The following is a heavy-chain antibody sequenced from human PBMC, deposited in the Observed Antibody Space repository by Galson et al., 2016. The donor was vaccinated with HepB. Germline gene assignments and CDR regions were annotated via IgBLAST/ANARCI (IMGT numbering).Heavy chain of an antibody. CDR1: GLSFSSHD. J-gene: IGHJ4*02. Sequence: SLRLSCAASGLSFSSHDMHWVRQVPVKGLEWVAVIHYDGIATFYADSVKGRFTISRDTSTNTLYLQMNSLSAEDTAVYYRARGAWYGSTETGYWGQGTLVTVSS. D-gene: IGHD3-10*01. CDR2: IHYDGIAT. V-gene: IGHV3-33*08. CDR3: ARGAWYGSTETGY.